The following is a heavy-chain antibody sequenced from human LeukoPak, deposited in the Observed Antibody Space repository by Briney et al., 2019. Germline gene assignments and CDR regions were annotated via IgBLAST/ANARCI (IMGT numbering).Heavy chain of an antibody. V-gene: IGHV4-61*05. CDR1: GGSISSSSYY. D-gene: IGHD5-18*01. CDR3: ARSGYREGADALDI. J-gene: IGHJ3*02. Sequence: SETLSLTCTVSGGSISSSSYYWGWIRQPPGKGLEWIGYIYYSGSTNYNPSLKSRVTISVDTSKNQFSLKLSSVTAADTAVYYCARSGYREGADALDIWGLGTMVTVSS. CDR2: IYYSGST.